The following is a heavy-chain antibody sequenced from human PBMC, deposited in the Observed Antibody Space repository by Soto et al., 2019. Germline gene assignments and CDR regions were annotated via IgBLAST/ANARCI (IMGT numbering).Heavy chain of an antibody. CDR3: ARDRSSSWPYYFDY. Sequence: GGSLRLSCAASGFTFSDYYMSWIRQAPGKGLEWVSYISSSGSTIYYADSVKGRFTISRDNAKNSLYLQMNSLRAEDTAVYYCARDRSSSWPYYFDYWGQGTLVTVSS. CDR2: ISSSGSTI. CDR1: GFTFSDYY. D-gene: IGHD6-13*01. J-gene: IGHJ4*02. V-gene: IGHV3-11*01.